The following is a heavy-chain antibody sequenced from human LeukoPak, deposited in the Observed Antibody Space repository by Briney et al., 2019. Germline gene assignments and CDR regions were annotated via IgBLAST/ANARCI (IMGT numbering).Heavy chain of an antibody. Sequence: SQTLSLTCAISGDSVSSNSAAWNWIRQSPSRGLEWLGRTYYRSKWYNDYAVSVKSRITINPDTSKNQFSLQLNSVTPEDTAVCYCARNGYPRRLRAFDIWGQGTMVTVSS. V-gene: IGHV6-1*01. CDR1: GDSVSSNSAA. D-gene: IGHD6-13*01. CDR3: ARNGYPRRLRAFDI. CDR2: TYYRSKWYN. J-gene: IGHJ3*02.